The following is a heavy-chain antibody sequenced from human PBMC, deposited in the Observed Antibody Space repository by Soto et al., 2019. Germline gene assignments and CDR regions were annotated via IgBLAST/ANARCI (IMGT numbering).Heavy chain of an antibody. CDR2: MNPNSGNT. J-gene: IGHJ4*02. Sequence: ASVKVSCKASGYTFTSYDINWVRQATGQGLEWMGWMNPNSGNTGYAQKFQGRVTMTRNTSISTAYMELSSLRSEDTAVYYCARGQAARRVVAFDYWGQGTLVTVSS. CDR3: ARGQAARRVVAFDY. CDR1: GYTFTSYD. D-gene: IGHD6-6*01. V-gene: IGHV1-8*01.